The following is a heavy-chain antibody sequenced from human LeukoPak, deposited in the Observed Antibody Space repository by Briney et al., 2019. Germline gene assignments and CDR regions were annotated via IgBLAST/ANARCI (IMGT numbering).Heavy chain of an antibody. CDR3: ARAEVIAIFDY. D-gene: IGHD2-21*01. CDR2: ISSSSSTI. CDR1: GFTFSSYS. V-gene: IGHV3-48*01. Sequence: PGGSLRLSCAASGFTFSSYSMNWVRQAPGKGLEWVSYISSSSSTIYYAYSVKGRFTTSRDNTKNSLYLQMSSLRAEDTAVYYCARAEVIAIFDYWGQGTLVTVSS. J-gene: IGHJ4*02.